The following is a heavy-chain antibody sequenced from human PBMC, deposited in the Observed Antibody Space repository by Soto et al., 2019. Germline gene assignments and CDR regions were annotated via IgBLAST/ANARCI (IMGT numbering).Heavy chain of an antibody. D-gene: IGHD5-18*01. CDR2: ISGSGGST. V-gene: IGHV3-23*01. J-gene: IGHJ6*02. CDR3: AKDGDTAMVSRVNYYYYGMDV. Sequence: GGSLRLSCAASGFTFSSYAMSWVRQAPGKGLEWVSAISGSGGSTYYADSVKGRFTISRDNSKNTLYLEMNSLRAEDTAVYYCAKDGDTAMVSRVNYYYYGMDVWGQGTTVTVSS. CDR1: GFTFSSYA.